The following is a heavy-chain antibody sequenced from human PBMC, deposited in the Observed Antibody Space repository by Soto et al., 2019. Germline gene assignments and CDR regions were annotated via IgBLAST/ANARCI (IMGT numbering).Heavy chain of an antibody. J-gene: IGHJ3*02. CDR3: AKESSSSWSNDAFDI. Sequence: QPGGSLRLSCAASGFTFSSYGMHWVRQAPGKGLEWVAVISYDGSNKYYADSVKGRFTISRDNSKNTLYLQMNSLRAEDTAVYYCAKESSSSWSNDAFDIWGQGTMVTVSS. D-gene: IGHD6-13*01. V-gene: IGHV3-30*18. CDR1: GFTFSSYG. CDR2: ISYDGSNK.